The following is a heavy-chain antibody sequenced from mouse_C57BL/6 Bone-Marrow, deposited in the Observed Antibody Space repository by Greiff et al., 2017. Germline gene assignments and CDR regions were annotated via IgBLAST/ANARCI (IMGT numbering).Heavy chain of an antibody. Sequence: VQLQQSGAELVKPGASVKLSCKASGYTFTSYWMPWVKQRPGQGLEWIGMIHPNSGSTNYNEKFKSKATLTVDKSSSTAYMQLSSLTSEDSAVYDYARKDYGRPSFDYWGQGTTLTVSS. D-gene: IGHD1-1*01. V-gene: IGHV1-64*01. CDR3: ARKDYGRPSFDY. CDR1: GYTFTSYW. J-gene: IGHJ2*01. CDR2: IHPNSGST.